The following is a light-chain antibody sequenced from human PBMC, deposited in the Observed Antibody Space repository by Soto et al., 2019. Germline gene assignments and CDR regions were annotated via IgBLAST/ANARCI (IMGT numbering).Light chain of an antibody. CDR3: QVSTYWPRLT. J-gene: IGKJ3*01. CDR2: DAT. CDR1: QRVGTT. Sequence: EVVLTQSPATLSLSPGERATLSCRASQRVGTTLAWFQQKPGKAPRLLIYDATRRDSGTPLRFSGRGSGTDFTLTISSLEPQDFAVYYCQVSTYWPRLTFGPGTRVDIK. V-gene: IGKV3-11*01.